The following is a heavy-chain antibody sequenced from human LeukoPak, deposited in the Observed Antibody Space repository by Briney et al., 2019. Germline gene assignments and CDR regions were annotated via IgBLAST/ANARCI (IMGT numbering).Heavy chain of an antibody. CDR2: ITTSSAI. CDR3: ASGGYSGYEGGIADY. V-gene: IGHV3-23*01. CDR1: GFTFSSYA. Sequence: GGSLRLSCAASGFTFSSYAMSWVRQAPGKGLEWVSYITTSSAIYYADSAKGRFTISRDNSKNTLYLQMNSLRAEDTAVYYCASGGYSGYEGGIADYWGQGTLVTVSS. D-gene: IGHD5-12*01. J-gene: IGHJ4*02.